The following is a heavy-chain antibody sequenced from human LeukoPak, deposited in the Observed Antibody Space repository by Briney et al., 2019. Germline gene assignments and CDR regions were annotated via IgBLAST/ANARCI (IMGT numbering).Heavy chain of an antibody. CDR1: GFTFSGYY. J-gene: IGHJ3*02. Sequence: GGSLRLSCAASGFTFSGYYMSWVRQAPGKGLEWVANIKQDGSEKYYVDSVKGRFTISRDSATNSLYLQMNNLRAEDTAVYYCARGYYDILTGSQPNAFDIWGQGTMVTVSS. V-gene: IGHV3-7*01. D-gene: IGHD3-9*01. CDR2: IKQDGSEK. CDR3: ARGYYDILTGSQPNAFDI.